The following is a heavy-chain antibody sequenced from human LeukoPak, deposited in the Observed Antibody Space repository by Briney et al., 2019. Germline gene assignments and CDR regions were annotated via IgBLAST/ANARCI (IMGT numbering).Heavy chain of an antibody. D-gene: IGHD6-19*01. V-gene: IGHV3-30*18. CDR2: ISYDGRNK. J-gene: IGHJ5*02. CDR1: GFSFSNFG. CDR3: AKDKRGSSGWYDH. Sequence: GSLRLSCAAPGFSFSNFGMHWVRQAPGKGLEWVAVISYDGRNKYFADSVKGRLTISRDNSKNTVYLEMTSLRDADTAVYYCAKDKRGSSGWYDHWGQGTLVTVSS.